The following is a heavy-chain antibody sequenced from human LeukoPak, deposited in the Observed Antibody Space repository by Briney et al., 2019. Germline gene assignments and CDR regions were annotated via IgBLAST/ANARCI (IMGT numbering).Heavy chain of an antibody. V-gene: IGHV3-23*01. CDR2: ISGSGGST. D-gene: IGHD3-10*01. Sequence: PGGSLRLSCAASGFTFSSYAMSWVHQAPGKGLEWVSAISGSGGSTYYADSVKGRFTISRDNSKNTLYLQMNSLRAEDTAVYYCAIDFWGFGELFPPYYFDYWGQGTLVTVSS. CDR3: AIDFWGFGELFPPYYFDY. CDR1: GFTFSSYA. J-gene: IGHJ4*02.